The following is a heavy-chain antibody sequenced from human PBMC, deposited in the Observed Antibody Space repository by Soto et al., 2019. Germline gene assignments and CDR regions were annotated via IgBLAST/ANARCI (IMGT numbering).Heavy chain of an antibody. CDR3: ARGVVDPYYYYGMDV. Sequence: GESLKISCKGSGYSFTSYWIGWVRQMPGKGLEWMGIIYPGDSDTRYSPSFQGQVTISADKSISTAYLQWSSLKASDTAMYYCARGVVDPYYYYGMDVWGQGTTVTVS. CDR1: GYSFTSYW. V-gene: IGHV5-51*01. CDR2: IYPGDSDT. J-gene: IGHJ6*02. D-gene: IGHD2-15*01.